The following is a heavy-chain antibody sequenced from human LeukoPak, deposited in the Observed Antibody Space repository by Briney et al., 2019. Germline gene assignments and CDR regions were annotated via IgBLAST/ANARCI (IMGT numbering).Heavy chain of an antibody. D-gene: IGHD3-9*01. CDR2: INPNSGGT. CDR1: GYTFTGYY. J-gene: IGHJ5*02. Sequence: ASVKVSCKASGYTFTGYYMHWVRQAPGQGLEWMGWINPNSGGTNYAQKFQGRVTMTRDTSISTAYMELSRLRSDDTAVYYCARHYDILIGHPDLGGFDPWGQGTLVTVSS. CDR3: ARHYDILIGHPDLGGFDP. V-gene: IGHV1-2*02.